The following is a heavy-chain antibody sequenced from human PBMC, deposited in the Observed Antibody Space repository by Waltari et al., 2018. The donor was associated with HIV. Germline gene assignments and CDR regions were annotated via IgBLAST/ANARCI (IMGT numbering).Heavy chain of an antibody. D-gene: IGHD6-6*01. CDR3: ARLSEIYSSSSGAFDY. V-gene: IGHV1-69*01. CDR1: GGTFSSYA. CDR2: IIPIFGTA. Sequence: QVQLVQSGAEVKKPGSSVKVSCKASGGTFSSYAITWVRQAPGQGLEWMGGIIPIFGTANYAQNFQGRVTITADESTITAYMELSSLRSEDTAVYYCARLSEIYSSSSGAFDYWGQGTLVTVSS. J-gene: IGHJ4*02.